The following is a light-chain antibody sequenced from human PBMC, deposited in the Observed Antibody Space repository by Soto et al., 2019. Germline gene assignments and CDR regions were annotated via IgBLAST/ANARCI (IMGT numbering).Light chain of an antibody. Sequence: EIVLTQSPGTLSLSPGERATLSCRASQSVSSTYLIWYQQKPGQAPRLLIYGASSRATGVPDRFSGGGSGTDFTLTISRLDPEDFAVFYCQQYGSSITFGQGTRLEI. V-gene: IGKV3-20*01. J-gene: IGKJ5*01. CDR2: GAS. CDR3: QQYGSSIT. CDR1: QSVSSTY.